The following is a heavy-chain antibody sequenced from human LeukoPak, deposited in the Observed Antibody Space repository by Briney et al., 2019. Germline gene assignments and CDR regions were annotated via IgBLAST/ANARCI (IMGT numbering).Heavy chain of an antibody. CDR1: GGSISSYY. D-gene: IGHD2-21*02. J-gene: IGHJ4*02. Sequence: SETLSLTCTVSGGSISSYYWSWIRQPPGKGLEWIGYIYYSGSTNYNPSLKSRVTISVDTSKNQFSLKLSSVTAADTAVYYCARYVVVTAYFDYWGQGTLVTVSS. CDR3: ARYVVVTAYFDY. V-gene: IGHV4-59*01. CDR2: IYYSGST.